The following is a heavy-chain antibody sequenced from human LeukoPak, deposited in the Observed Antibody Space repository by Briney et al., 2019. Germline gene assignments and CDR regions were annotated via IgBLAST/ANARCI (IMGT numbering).Heavy chain of an antibody. V-gene: IGHV1-8*01. CDR1: GYTFTSYD. J-gene: IGHJ4*02. CDR3: ARGPPNWGYDY. Sequence: GASVTASCTASGYTFTSYDFNWVRQATGQRPEWMGWMSPNSGDTGYAQKFQDRVTMTRNTSISTAYMELSSLRSDDTAVYYCARGPPNWGYDYWGPGTLVTVSS. D-gene: IGHD7-27*01. CDR2: MSPNSGDT.